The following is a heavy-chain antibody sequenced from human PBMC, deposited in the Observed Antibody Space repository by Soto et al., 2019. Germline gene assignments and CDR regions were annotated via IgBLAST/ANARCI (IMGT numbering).Heavy chain of an antibody. V-gene: IGHV3-23*01. CDR2: ISATGTTT. D-gene: IGHD6-13*01. CDR3: ATYSSPFDY. Sequence: EVQLMESGGGLVQPGGSLRLSCEASEFSFSSYALNWVRQAPGKGLEWVSAISATGTTTYYADSVKGRFTISRDNSKRTLFLQMDSLSPEDTAVYYCATYSSPFDYWGQGTLVTVSS. J-gene: IGHJ4*02. CDR1: EFSFSSYA.